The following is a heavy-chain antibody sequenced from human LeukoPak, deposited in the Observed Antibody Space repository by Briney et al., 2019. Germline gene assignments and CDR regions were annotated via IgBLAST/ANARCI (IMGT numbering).Heavy chain of an antibody. J-gene: IGHJ4*02. CDR1: GGSISSYY. Sequence: PSETLSLTCTVSGGSISSYYWSWIRQPAGKGLEWIGRIYTSGSTNYNPSLKSRVTMSVDTSKNQFSLKLSSVTAADTAVYYCARVGRWLQFLAYYFDYWGQGTLVTVSS. CDR2: IYTSGST. V-gene: IGHV4-4*07. CDR3: ARVGRWLQFLAYYFDY. D-gene: IGHD5-24*01.